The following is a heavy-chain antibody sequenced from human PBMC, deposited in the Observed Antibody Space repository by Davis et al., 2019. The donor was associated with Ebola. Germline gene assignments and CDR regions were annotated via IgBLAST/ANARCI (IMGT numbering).Heavy chain of an antibody. V-gene: IGHV1-69*13. J-gene: IGHJ5*02. D-gene: IGHD6-13*01. Sequence: SVKVSCKASGGTFSSYTISWVRQAPGQGLEWMGGIIPIFGTANYAQKFQGRVTITADESTSTAYMELSSLRSEDTAVYYCARVPQYSSSWYRNWFDPWGQGTLVTVSS. CDR1: GGTFSSYT. CDR3: ARVPQYSSSWYRNWFDP. CDR2: IIPIFGTA.